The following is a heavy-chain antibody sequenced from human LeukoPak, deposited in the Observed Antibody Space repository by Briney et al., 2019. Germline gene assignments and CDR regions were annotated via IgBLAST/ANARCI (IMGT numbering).Heavy chain of an antibody. Sequence: GGSLRLSCAASGFTFSSYEMNWVRQAPGKGVEWVSYISSSGSTIYYADSVKGRFTISRDNAKNSLYLQMNSLRAEDTAVYYCAELGITMIGGVWGKGTTVTVSS. D-gene: IGHD3-10*02. J-gene: IGHJ6*04. V-gene: IGHV3-48*03. CDR1: GFTFSSYE. CDR2: ISSSGSTI. CDR3: AELGITMIGGV.